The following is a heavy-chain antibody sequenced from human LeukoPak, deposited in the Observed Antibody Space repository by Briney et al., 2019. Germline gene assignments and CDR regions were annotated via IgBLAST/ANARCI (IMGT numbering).Heavy chain of an antibody. J-gene: IGHJ6*02. V-gene: IGHV1-18*01. Sequence: GASVKVSCKASGYTFTSYGISWVQQAPGQGLEWMGWISAYNGNTNYAQKLQGRVTMTTDTSTSTAYMELRSLRSDDTAVYYCARDCSSTSCHYYYGMDVWGQGTTVTVSS. CDR2: ISAYNGNT. CDR3: ARDCSSTSCHYYYGMDV. CDR1: GYTFTSYG. D-gene: IGHD2-2*01.